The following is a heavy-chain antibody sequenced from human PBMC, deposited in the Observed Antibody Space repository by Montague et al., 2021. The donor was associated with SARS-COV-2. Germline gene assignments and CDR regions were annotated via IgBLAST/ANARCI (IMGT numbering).Heavy chain of an antibody. V-gene: IGHV4-59*01. J-gene: IGHJ1*01. Sequence: SETLSLTCGVFGASIRGNPWSWLRKPPGKGLEWIGDVRDTGTTNYNPSVRSRANIFVDTSKAQFSLTLTSVNAADTAVYYCARFVKTGTTSAFDRWGQGTLVSVSS. CDR2: VRDTGTT. CDR1: GASIRGNP. D-gene: IGHD3-3*02. CDR3: ARFVKTGTTSAFDR.